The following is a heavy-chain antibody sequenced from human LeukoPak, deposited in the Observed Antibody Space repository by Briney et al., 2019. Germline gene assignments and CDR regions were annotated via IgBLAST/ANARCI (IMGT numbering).Heavy chain of an antibody. CDR3: ARPRTHNKQWLVNPLGY. V-gene: IGHV1-2*06. D-gene: IGHD6-19*01. Sequence: ASVKVSCMASGYTFTGYYMHWVRQAPGQGLEWMGRINPNSGGTNYAQKFQGRVTMTRDTSISTAYMELSRLRSDDTAVYYCARPRTHNKQWLVNPLGYWGQGTLVTVSS. J-gene: IGHJ4*02. CDR2: INPNSGGT. CDR1: GYTFTGYY.